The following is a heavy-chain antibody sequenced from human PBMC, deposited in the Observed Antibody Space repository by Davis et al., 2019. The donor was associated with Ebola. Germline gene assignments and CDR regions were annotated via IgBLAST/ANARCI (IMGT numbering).Heavy chain of an antibody. D-gene: IGHD6-6*01. V-gene: IGHV3-23*01. Sequence: PGGSLRLSCAASGFTFTTYAMSWVRQAPGKGLEWVSTVPHSGFETYYRDSVKGRFAISRDNSKSTMYLQMNSLRAEDTAMYYCVATSSSLAGLWGQGTLVTVSS. CDR1: GFTFTTYA. J-gene: IGHJ4*02. CDR2: VPHSGFET. CDR3: VATSSSLAGL.